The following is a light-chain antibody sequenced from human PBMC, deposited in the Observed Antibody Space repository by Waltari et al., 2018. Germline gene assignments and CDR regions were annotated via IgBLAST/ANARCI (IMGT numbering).Light chain of an antibody. Sequence: DIVMTQSPATLSVSPGERATLSCRASQSVGSNLAWYQHKPGQAPRRLIFAASRRATGIPARFSGSGSGTEFTLTIGSLQSKDFAVYYCQQYNNWPPYTFGQGTKLEIK. CDR2: AAS. J-gene: IGKJ2*01. CDR3: QQYNNWPPYT. V-gene: IGKV3-15*01. CDR1: QSVGSN.